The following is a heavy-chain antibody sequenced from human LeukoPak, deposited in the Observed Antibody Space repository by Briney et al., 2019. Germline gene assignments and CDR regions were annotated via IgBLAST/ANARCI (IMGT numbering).Heavy chain of an antibody. CDR2: ISDSGGSA. Sequence: GGSLRLSCAASGFTFSSYAMSWVRQAPGKGLEWVSTISDSGGSAYYADSVRGRFTISRDNSKNTLYLQMNSLRAEDTAVYYCARGIEADDYWGQGTLVTVSS. CDR1: GFTFSSYA. V-gene: IGHV3-23*01. J-gene: IGHJ4*02. D-gene: IGHD2-15*01. CDR3: ARGIEADDY.